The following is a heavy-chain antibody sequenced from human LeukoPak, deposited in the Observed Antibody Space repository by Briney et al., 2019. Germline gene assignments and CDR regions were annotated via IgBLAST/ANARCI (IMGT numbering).Heavy chain of an antibody. CDR2: IYHSGST. CDR3: AREGGSSWYVN. CDR1: GGSISSGGYS. J-gene: IGHJ4*02. V-gene: IGHV4-30-2*01. D-gene: IGHD6-13*01. Sequence: SQTLSLTCAVSGGSISSGGYSWSWIRQPPGKGLEWIGYIYHSGSTYYNPSLKSRVTISVDTSKNQFSLKLSSVTAADTAVYYCAREGGSSWYVNWGQGTLVTVSS.